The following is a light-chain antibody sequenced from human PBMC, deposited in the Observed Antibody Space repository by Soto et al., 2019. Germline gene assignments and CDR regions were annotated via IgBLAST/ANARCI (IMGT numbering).Light chain of an antibody. V-gene: IGKV1-27*01. Sequence: DIQMTQSPSSLSASIGDRVTITCRATQGIYNYLAWYQEKPGKVPKLLIYAASILQSGVPSRFSGSGSGTEFTLTISSLQPEDVATYYCQKYTSSPFTFGPGTKVDVK. CDR2: AAS. CDR1: QGIYNY. CDR3: QKYTSSPFT. J-gene: IGKJ3*01.